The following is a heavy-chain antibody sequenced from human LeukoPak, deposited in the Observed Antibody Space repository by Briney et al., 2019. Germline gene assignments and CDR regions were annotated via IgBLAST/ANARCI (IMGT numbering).Heavy chain of an antibody. J-gene: IGHJ4*02. CDR1: GAPLSSYF. D-gene: IGHD2-8*02. CDR3: AGTELGYCTVTGCPLES. CDR2: IYYDGYP. Sequence: PSETLSLTCNVSGAPLSSYFWSWIRQPPGKGLEWIGYIYYDGYPNYSPSLRSRITISVEKSKSQFSLNLRSVTAADTALYFCAGTELGYCTVTGCPLESWGQGTLVTVSS. V-gene: IGHV4-59*01.